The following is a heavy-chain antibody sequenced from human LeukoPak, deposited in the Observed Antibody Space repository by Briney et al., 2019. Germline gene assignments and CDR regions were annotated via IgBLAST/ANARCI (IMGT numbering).Heavy chain of an antibody. J-gene: IGHJ4*02. Sequence: PSETLSLTCAVSGGSISSNSYYWGWIRQPPGKGLEWIGSIYYSGSTYYNPSLKSRVTISVDTSKNQFSLKLSSVTAADTAVYYCARVLRDYYDSSGYSYYFDYWGQGTLVTVSS. CDR2: IYYSGST. D-gene: IGHD3-22*01. CDR3: ARVLRDYYDSSGYSYYFDY. CDR1: GGSISSNSYY. V-gene: IGHV4-39*07.